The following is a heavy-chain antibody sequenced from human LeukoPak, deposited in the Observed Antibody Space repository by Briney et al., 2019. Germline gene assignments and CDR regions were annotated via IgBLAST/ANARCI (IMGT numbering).Heavy chain of an antibody. CDR1: GGTFSSYT. Sequence: ASVKVSCKASGGTFSSYTITWVRQAPGQGLEWMGGISPISGTTNYAQKFQGRVTITTDESTSTAYMELSSLRSEDTAVYYCARRLWAYCGGDCYAQFFDPWGQGTLVTVSS. V-gene: IGHV1-69*05. CDR3: ARRLWAYCGGDCYAQFFDP. J-gene: IGHJ5*02. CDR2: ISPISGTT. D-gene: IGHD2-21*02.